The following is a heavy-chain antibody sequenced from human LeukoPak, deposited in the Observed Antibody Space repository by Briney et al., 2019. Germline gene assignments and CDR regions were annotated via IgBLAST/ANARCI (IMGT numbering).Heavy chain of an antibody. V-gene: IGHV1-24*01. D-gene: IGHD2/OR15-2a*01. CDR3: ATDFYRGRQFDY. Sequence: ASVNVSCKVSGNTFTDLSMNWVRQAPGKGLDGMGGFDPEDVETIYAQKFQGRVTMTEDTSTATAYMELSSLRPDDTAVYYCATDFYRGRQFDYWGQGTLVTVSS. J-gene: IGHJ4*02. CDR1: GNTFTDLS. CDR2: FDPEDVET.